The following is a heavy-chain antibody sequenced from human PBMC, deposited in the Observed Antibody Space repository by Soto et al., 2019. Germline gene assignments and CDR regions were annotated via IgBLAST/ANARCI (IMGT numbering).Heavy chain of an antibody. Sequence: QLQLQESGSGLVKPSPTLSLTCTVSGGSISNAAYSWSWIRQPPGKGLEWIGYIYPSGMPFYNPALRSRVTISIDRSKDQFSLNLKSVTAADTAVYYCARERGGYGLFDSWGQGTMVTVSS. CDR3: ARERGGYGLFDS. CDR1: GGSISNAAYS. J-gene: IGHJ4*02. V-gene: IGHV4-30-2*01. D-gene: IGHD5-18*01. CDR2: IYPSGMP.